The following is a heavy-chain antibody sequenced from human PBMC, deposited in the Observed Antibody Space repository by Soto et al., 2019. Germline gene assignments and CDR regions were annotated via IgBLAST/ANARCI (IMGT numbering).Heavy chain of an antibody. CDR1: GYSFTKYW. V-gene: IGHV5-51*01. CDR2: IHPGGSDA. CDR3: ARRADSSGYMEY. J-gene: IGHJ4*02. Sequence: GESLKISCKGSGYSFTKYWISWVRQMPGKGLELMGIIHPGGSDARCSPSFQGHVTISADNSINTAYLQWSSLRASDTAIYYCARRADSSGYMEYWGQGILVTVSS. D-gene: IGHD3-22*01.